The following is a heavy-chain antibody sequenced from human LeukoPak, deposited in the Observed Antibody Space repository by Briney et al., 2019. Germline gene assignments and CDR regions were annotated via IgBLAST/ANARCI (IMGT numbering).Heavy chain of an antibody. V-gene: IGHV4-34*01. CDR3: ARDHGDY. D-gene: IGHD2-21*01. Sequence: SETLSLTCAVYGGSFSGYYWSWIRQPPGKGLEWIGEINHSGSTNYNPSLKSRVTISVDTSKNQFSLKLSSVTAADTAVYYCARDHGDYWGQGTLVTVSS. J-gene: IGHJ4*02. CDR2: INHSGST. CDR1: GGSFSGYY.